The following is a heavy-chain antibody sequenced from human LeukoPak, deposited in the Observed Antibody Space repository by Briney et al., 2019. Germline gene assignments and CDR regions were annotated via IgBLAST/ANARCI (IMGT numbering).Heavy chain of an antibody. CDR1: GGSISSYY. V-gene: IGHV4-59*01. CDR2: IYYSGST. J-gene: IGHJ4*02. D-gene: IGHD2-2*01. CDR3: ARVDCSSTSCYPLD. Sequence: SETLSLTCTVSGGSISSYYWSWIRQPPGKGLEWIGYIYYSGSTNYNPSLKSRVTISVDTSKNQFSLKLSSVTAADTAVYYCARVDCSSTSCYPLDWGQGTLVTVSS.